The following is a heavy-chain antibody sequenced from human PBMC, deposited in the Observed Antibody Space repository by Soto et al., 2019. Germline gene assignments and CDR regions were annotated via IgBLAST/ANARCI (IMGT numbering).Heavy chain of an antibody. Sequence: GGSLRLSCSASGFIFSSYLMSWLRQAPGKGLEWVASMNEYGSERYYVDSVKGRFTISRDNAKNSLYLQMNSLRAEDTAVYCCARATGADKADYWGQGTLVTVSS. J-gene: IGHJ4*02. CDR1: GFIFSSYL. V-gene: IGHV3-7*04. D-gene: IGHD3-10*01. CDR2: MNEYGSER. CDR3: ARATGADKADY.